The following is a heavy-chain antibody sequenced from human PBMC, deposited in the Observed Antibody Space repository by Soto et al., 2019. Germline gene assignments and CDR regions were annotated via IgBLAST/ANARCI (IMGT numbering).Heavy chain of an antibody. Sequence: ASVKVSCKASGYTCTNYYMHWLRQAPGQGLEWVGMIIPSGGSTSSAQKFQARVTMTRDTSTSTVYMELSSLRSEDTAVYYCARYFIVGGSIYYYYGMDVWGQGTMVTVSS. CDR3: ARYFIVGGSIYYYYGMDV. D-gene: IGHD1-26*01. V-gene: IGHV1-46*01. CDR2: IIPSGGST. J-gene: IGHJ6*02. CDR1: GYTCTNYY.